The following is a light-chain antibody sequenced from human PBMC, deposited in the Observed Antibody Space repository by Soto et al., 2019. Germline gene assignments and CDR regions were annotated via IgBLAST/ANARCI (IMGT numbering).Light chain of an antibody. CDR2: GAS. CDR3: MQALQTPRT. V-gene: IGKV1-6*01. Sequence: AIQMTQSPSSLSASVVDRVTISCRASQGIGNALGWYQQKPGKPPKVLIYGASNLQSGVPPRFSGSGSGTDFTLKISRVEAEDVGVYYCMQALQTPRTFGQGTKVDIK. CDR1: QGIGNA. J-gene: IGKJ1*01.